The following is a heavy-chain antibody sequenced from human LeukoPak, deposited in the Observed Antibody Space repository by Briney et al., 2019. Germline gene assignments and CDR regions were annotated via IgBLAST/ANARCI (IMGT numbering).Heavy chain of an antibody. CDR3: ARAPTYCSGGSCYASDFDY. D-gene: IGHD2-15*01. V-gene: IGHV4-30-4*01. Sequence: PSETLSLTCTVSGGSISSGDYYWSWIRQPPGKGLEWIGYTYYSGSTYHNPSLKSRVTISVDTSKNQFSLKLSSVTAADTAVYYCARAPTYCSGGSCYASDFDYWGQGTLVTVSS. CDR1: GGSISSGDYY. CDR2: TYYSGST. J-gene: IGHJ4*02.